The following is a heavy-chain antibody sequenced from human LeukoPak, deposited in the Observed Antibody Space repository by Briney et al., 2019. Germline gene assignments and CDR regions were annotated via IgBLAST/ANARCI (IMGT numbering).Heavy chain of an antibody. CDR1: GGSISSYY. Sequence: SETLSLTCTVSGGSISSYYWSWIRQPPGKGLEWIGYIYYSGSTNYDPSLKSRVTISVDTSKNQFSLKLSSVTAADTAVYYCARAIKGDHYFDYWGQGTLVTVSS. CDR2: IYYSGST. CDR3: ARAIKGDHYFDY. J-gene: IGHJ4*02. V-gene: IGHV4-59*01. D-gene: IGHD2-21*02.